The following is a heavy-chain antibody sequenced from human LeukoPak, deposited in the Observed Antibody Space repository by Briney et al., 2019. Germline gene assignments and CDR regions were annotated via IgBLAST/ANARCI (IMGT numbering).Heavy chain of an antibody. CDR3: ARAEEYYDFWSGYWLDY. CDR1: GFTFSSYG. D-gene: IGHD3-3*01. V-gene: IGHV3-33*01. CDR2: IWYDGSNK. J-gene: IGHJ4*02. Sequence: PGGSLRLSCAASGFTFSSYGMHWVRQAPGKGLEWVAVIWYDGSNKYYADSVKGRFTISRDNSKNTLYLQMNSLRVEDTAVYYCARAEEYYDFWSGYWLDYWGQGTLVTVSS.